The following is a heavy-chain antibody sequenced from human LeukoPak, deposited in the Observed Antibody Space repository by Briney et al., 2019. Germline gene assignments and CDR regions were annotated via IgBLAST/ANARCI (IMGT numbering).Heavy chain of an antibody. CDR3: ARALYSYGYFFDY. CDR1: GYTFTGYY. V-gene: IGHV1-2*02. Sequence: ASVKVPCKASGYTFTGYYMHWVRQAPGQGLEWMGWINPNSGGTNYAQKFQGRVTMTRDTSISTAYMELSRLRSDDTAVYYCARALYSYGYFFDYWGQGTLVTVSS. CDR2: INPNSGGT. J-gene: IGHJ4*02. D-gene: IGHD5-18*01.